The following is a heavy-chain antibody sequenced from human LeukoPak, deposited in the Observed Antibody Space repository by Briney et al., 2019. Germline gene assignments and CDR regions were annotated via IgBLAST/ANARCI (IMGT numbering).Heavy chain of an antibody. D-gene: IGHD3-9*01. CDR3: ARVYYDILTGYSDLDY. J-gene: IGHJ4*02. Sequence: ASVKVSCKASGYTFTSYAMHWVRQAPGQRLEWMGWINAGNGNTKYSQEFQGRVTITRDTSASTAYMELSSLRSEDMAVYYCARVYYDILTGYSDLDYWGQGTLVTVSS. V-gene: IGHV1-3*03. CDR1: GYTFTSYA. CDR2: INAGNGNT.